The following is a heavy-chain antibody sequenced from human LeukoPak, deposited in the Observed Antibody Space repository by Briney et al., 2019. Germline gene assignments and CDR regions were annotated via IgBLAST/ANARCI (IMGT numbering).Heavy chain of an antibody. Sequence: GGSLRLSCAASGFTFSSYWMSWVRQAPGKGLEWVANIKQDGSEKYYVDSVKGRFTISRDNAKNSLYLQMNSLRAEDTAVHYCAREIHVGPYYYYYMDVWGKGTTVTVSS. V-gene: IGHV3-7*01. CDR1: GFTFSSYW. CDR3: AREIHVGPYYYYYMDV. D-gene: IGHD5-18*01. J-gene: IGHJ6*03. CDR2: IKQDGSEK.